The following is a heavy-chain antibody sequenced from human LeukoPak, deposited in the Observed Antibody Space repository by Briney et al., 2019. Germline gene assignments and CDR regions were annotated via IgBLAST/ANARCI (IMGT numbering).Heavy chain of an antibody. CDR2: LSNSGST. CDR1: GGSIGSYY. V-gene: IGHV4-59*01. J-gene: IGHJ1*01. Sequence: SETLSLTCSVSGGSIGSYYWSWIRQPPGKGLEWIGHLSNSGSTNYNPSLKSRVTISIDTSKNQFSLKLNPVTAADTAVYYCARATETFSWFLQHWGQGTLVTVSS. D-gene: IGHD6-13*01. CDR3: ARATETFSWFLQH.